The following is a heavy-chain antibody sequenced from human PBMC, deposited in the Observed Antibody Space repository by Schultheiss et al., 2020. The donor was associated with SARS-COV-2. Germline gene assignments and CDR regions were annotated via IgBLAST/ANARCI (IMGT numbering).Heavy chain of an antibody. D-gene: IGHD6-6*01. J-gene: IGHJ6*03. V-gene: IGHV3-48*02. CDR1: GFTFSSYA. CDR3: ARVCSSSSYGYYYMDV. CDR2: ISSSSSTI. Sequence: GGSLRLSCAASGFTFSSYAMSWVRQAPGKGLEWVSYISSSSSTIYYADSVKGRFTISRDNAKNSLYLQMNSLRDEDTAVYYCARVCSSSSYGYYYMDVWGKGTTVTVSS.